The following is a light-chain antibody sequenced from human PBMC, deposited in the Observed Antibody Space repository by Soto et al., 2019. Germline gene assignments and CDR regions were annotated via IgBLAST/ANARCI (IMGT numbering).Light chain of an antibody. V-gene: IGKV1-39*01. CDR3: QQSYNIPFT. CDR1: QNIHSF. CDR2: GGS. Sequence: DIQMTQAPYSLAASVGERVTITCRASQNIHSFLNWYQHKPGQAPQVLIYGGSALQSGVPSRFSGSGSGTDFARTISSLQAEDFESYFCQQSYNIPFTFGSGTRVPI. J-gene: IGKJ3*01.